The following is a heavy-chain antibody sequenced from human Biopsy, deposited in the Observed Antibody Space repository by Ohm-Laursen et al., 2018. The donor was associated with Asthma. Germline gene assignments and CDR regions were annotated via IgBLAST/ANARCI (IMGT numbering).Heavy chain of an antibody. CDR3: ARAVDYSHYYGIDV. V-gene: IGHV1-18*01. CDR2: ISVYNGNT. J-gene: IGHJ6*02. Sequence: SVKVSYKTSGYTFNSAGITWVRQAPGQGLEWMGWISVYNGNTKVAQKLQDRVTMIADTSTSTAYMELRSLRSDDTAVYFCARAVDYSHYYGIDVWGQGTTVTVS. CDR1: GYTFNSAG. D-gene: IGHD3-10*01.